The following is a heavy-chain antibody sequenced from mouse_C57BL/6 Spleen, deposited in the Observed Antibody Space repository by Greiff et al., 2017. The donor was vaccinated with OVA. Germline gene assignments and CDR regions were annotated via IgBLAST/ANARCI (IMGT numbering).Heavy chain of an antibody. J-gene: IGHJ4*01. D-gene: IGHD2-4*01. CDR2: IYPGSGST. CDR1: GYTFTSYW. CDR3: SGRVGYDYGYYAMDY. V-gene: IGHV1-55*01. Sequence: QVQLKQPGAELVKPGASVKMSCKASGYTFTSYWITWVKQRPGQGLEWIGDIYPGSGSTNYNEKFKSKATLTVDKSSSTAYMQLSSLTSEDSAVYYCSGRVGYDYGYYAMDYWGQGTSVTVSS.